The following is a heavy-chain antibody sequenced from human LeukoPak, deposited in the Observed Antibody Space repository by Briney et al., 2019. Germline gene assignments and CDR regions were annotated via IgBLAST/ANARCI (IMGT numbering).Heavy chain of an antibody. D-gene: IGHD6-13*01. Sequence: PSETLSLTCTVSGGSISSYYWSWIRQPAGKGLEWIGRIYTSGSTNYNPSLKSRVTMSVDTSKNQFSLKLSSVTAADTAVYYCARDGSSSWYGDWFDPWGQGTLVTVCS. CDR2: IYTSGST. V-gene: IGHV4-4*07. CDR1: GGSISSYY. J-gene: IGHJ5*02. CDR3: ARDGSSSWYGDWFDP.